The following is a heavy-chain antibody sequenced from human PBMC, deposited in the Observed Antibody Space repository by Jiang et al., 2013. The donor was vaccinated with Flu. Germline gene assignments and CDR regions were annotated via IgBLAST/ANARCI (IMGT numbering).Heavy chain of an antibody. D-gene: IGHD3-16*02. Sequence: SVSSNSAAWNWIRQSPSRGLEWLGRTYYRSKWYNDYAVSVKSRITINPDTSKNQFSLQLNSVTPEDTAVYYCARESMITFGGVIVIDYWGQGTLVTVSS. CDR2: TYYRSKWYN. CDR1: SVSSNSAA. CDR3: ARESMITFGGVIVIDY. J-gene: IGHJ4*02. V-gene: IGHV6-1*01.